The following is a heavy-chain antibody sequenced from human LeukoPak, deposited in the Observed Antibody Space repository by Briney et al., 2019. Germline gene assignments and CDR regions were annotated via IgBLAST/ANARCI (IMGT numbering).Heavy chain of an antibody. CDR1: GFTFSTYG. V-gene: IGHV3-33*01. CDR3: ARGGHCSTTSCSNYDGMDV. J-gene: IGHJ6*02. Sequence: GGSLRLSCAASGFTFSTYGMHWDRQAPGKGLEWVSATWYDGSHKYYADSVKGRFTISRDNSKNTLYLQMYSLRADDTGVYFCARGGHCSTTSCSNYDGMDVWGQGTTLTVSS. CDR2: TWYDGSHK. D-gene: IGHD2-2*01.